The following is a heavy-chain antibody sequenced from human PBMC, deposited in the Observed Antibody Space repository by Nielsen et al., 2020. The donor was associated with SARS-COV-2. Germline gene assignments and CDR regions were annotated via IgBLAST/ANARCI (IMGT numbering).Heavy chain of an antibody. V-gene: IGHV3-21*01. Sequence: SVKGRFTNSRDNAKESLYLQMNSLRAEDTAVYYCARAHGGSYYYGMDVWGQGTTVTVSS. J-gene: IGHJ6*02. CDR3: ARAHGGSYYYGMDV. D-gene: IGHD4-23*01.